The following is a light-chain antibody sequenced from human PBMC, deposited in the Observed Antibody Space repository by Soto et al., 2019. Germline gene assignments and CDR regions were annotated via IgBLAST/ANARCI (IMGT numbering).Light chain of an antibody. V-gene: IGKV3-11*01. CDR2: DAS. J-gene: IGKJ4*02. CDR3: PQRSNWPLT. CDR1: QSISTY. Sequence: EVLLTQYPATLSLSPGESVTLSCRASQSISTYLAWYQQKPGQAPRLLIYDASYRATGIPARFSGSGSGTDFALNIRSLEPDDLVLYHSPQRSNWPLTFVVGNKV.